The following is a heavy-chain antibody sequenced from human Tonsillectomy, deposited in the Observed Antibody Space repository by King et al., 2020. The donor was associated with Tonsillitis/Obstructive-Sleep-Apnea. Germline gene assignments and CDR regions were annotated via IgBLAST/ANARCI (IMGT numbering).Heavy chain of an antibody. CDR3: ARGPAGADYYYMDV. Sequence: VQLVESGGGSVQPGGSLRLSCAASGFTFTSYAMTWVRQAPGKGLEWVSSISDNGAGTHYANSVKGRFTISRDNSKNTLYLQMNSLRVDDTAVYYCARGPAGADYYYMDVWGKGTTVTVSS. CDR2: ISDNGAGT. D-gene: IGHD6-19*01. J-gene: IGHJ6*03. CDR1: GFTFTSYA. V-gene: IGHV3-23*04.